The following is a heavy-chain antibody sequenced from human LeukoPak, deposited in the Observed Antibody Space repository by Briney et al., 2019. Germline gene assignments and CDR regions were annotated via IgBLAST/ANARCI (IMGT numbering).Heavy chain of an antibody. D-gene: IGHD6-6*01. Sequence: GGSLRLSCAASGFTFSSYGMHWVRQAPGKGLEWVAFIRYDGSNKYYADSVKGRFTISRDNSKNTLYLQMNSLRAEDTAVYYCAKDRRSSSTYYYYYMDVWGKGTTVTVSS. J-gene: IGHJ6*03. CDR2: IRYDGSNK. CDR3: AKDRRSSSTYYYYYMDV. CDR1: GFTFSSYG. V-gene: IGHV3-30*02.